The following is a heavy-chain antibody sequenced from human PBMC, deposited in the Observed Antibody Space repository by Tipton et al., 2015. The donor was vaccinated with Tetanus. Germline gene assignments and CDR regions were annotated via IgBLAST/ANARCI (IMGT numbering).Heavy chain of an antibody. CDR3: ARYPLGDETIFDY. J-gene: IGHJ4*02. CDR1: GDSVSSNSAA. Sequence: GLVKPSQTLSLTCAISGDSVSSNSAAWNWIRQSPSRGLEWLARTYYRSRWYNDYALSVKSRITISPDTSKNQFSLQLNSVTPDDTAVYYCARYPLGDETIFDYWVQGTLVTVSS. CDR2: TYYRSRWYN. D-gene: IGHD3-10*01. V-gene: IGHV6-1*01.